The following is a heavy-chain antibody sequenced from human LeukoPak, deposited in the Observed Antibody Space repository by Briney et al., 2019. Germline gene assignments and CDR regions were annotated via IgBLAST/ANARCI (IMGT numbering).Heavy chain of an antibody. J-gene: IGHJ6*03. CDR1: GGSISSHY. Sequence: PSETLSLTCTVSGGSISSHYWSWIRQPPGKGLEWIGYIYYSGSTNYNPSLKSRVTISVDTSKNQFSLKLSSVTAADTAVYYCARDSQGRFLEWLSPSSNYYYYMDAWGKGTTVTVSS. D-gene: IGHD3-3*01. V-gene: IGHV4-59*11. CDR3: ARDSQGRFLEWLSPSSNYYYYMDA. CDR2: IYYSGST.